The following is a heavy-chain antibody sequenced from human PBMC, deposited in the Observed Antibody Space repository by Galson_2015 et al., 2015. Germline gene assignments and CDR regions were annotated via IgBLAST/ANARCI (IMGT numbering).Heavy chain of an antibody. CDR3: ARQASGYLDS. Sequence: SVKVSCKASGYTFTNYDLCWVRQAPGQGLEWMGWISPYSGDTNYAQNFQGRVTLTTDPSTTTAFLELRTLRSDDTAVYYCARQASGYLDSWGQGTLVTVSS. CDR1: GYTFTNYD. J-gene: IGHJ4*02. CDR2: ISPYSGDT. V-gene: IGHV1-18*04.